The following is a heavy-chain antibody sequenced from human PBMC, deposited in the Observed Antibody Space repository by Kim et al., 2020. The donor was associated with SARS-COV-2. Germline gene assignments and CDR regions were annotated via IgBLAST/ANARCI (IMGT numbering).Heavy chain of an antibody. D-gene: IGHD2-2*01. Sequence: ASVKVSCKASGYTFTGYYMHWVRQAPGQGLEWMGWINPNSGGTNYAQKFQGRVTMTRDTSISTAYMELSRLRSDDTAVYYCARDRGVVVPAAILDGGFDPWGQGTLVTVSS. J-gene: IGHJ5*02. CDR2: INPNSGGT. CDR3: ARDRGVVVPAAILDGGFDP. CDR1: GYTFTGYY. V-gene: IGHV1-2*02.